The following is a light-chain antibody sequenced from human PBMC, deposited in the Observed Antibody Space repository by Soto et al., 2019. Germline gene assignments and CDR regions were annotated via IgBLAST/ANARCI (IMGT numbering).Light chain of an antibody. V-gene: IGKV3-20*01. CDR1: QSVSSSY. Sequence: EIVLTQSPGTLSLSPGERATLSCRASQSVSSSYLAWYQQRPGQAPRLLIYGAYSRATGIPDRFSGSGFGTDFTLTISRLEPEDFAVYYCQQYGSSPTWTFGQGTKVEIK. J-gene: IGKJ1*01. CDR2: GAY. CDR3: QQYGSSPTWT.